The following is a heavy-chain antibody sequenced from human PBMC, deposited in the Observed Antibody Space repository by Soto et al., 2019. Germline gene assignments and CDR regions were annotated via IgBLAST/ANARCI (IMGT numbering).Heavy chain of an antibody. Sequence: ASVKVSCKASGGTFSSYAISWVRQAPGQGLEWMGGIIPIFGTANYAQKFQGRVTITADESTSTAYMELSSLRSEDTAVYYCARVIVPAAIRENWFCPWDQGTLVSVSS. D-gene: IGHD2-2*01. CDR1: GGTFSSYA. V-gene: IGHV1-69*13. J-gene: IGHJ5*02. CDR2: IIPIFGTA. CDR3: ARVIVPAAIRENWFCP.